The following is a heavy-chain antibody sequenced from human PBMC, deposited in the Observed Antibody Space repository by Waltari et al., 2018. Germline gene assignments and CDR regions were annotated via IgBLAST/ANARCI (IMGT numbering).Heavy chain of an antibody. CDR1: GYTFTSYA. Sequence: QVQLVQSGAEVKKPGASVKVSCKASGYTFTSYAMHWVRQAPGQRLEWMGWINAGNGNTKNSQKFQGRVTITRDTSASTAYMELSSLRSEDTAVYYCARGGDRQQLVQGYNWFDPWGQGTLVTVSS. V-gene: IGHV1-3*01. J-gene: IGHJ5*02. CDR2: INAGNGNT. D-gene: IGHD6-13*01. CDR3: ARGGDRQQLVQGYNWFDP.